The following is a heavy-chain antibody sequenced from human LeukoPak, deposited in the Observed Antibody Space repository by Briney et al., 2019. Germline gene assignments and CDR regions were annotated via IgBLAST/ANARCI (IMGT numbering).Heavy chain of an antibody. V-gene: IGHV3-7*01. Sequence: GGSLRLSCAASGFTFSDYWMHWVRQAPGRGLEWVANIKQDGSERYYVGSVKGQFTITRDNAKNSLSLQMNSLRVEDTAVYYCVRAIAAAASYWGQGTLVTVSS. J-gene: IGHJ4*02. D-gene: IGHD6-13*01. CDR1: GFTFSDYW. CDR2: IKQDGSER. CDR3: VRAIAAAASY.